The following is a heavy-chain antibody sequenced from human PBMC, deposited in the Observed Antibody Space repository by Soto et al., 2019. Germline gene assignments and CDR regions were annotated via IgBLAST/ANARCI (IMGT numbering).Heavy chain of an antibody. CDR3: ATTGRPPTVAGFYYFDY. V-gene: IGHV1-69*13. CDR1: GGTFSSYA. J-gene: IGHJ4*02. CDR2: IIPIFGTA. Sequence: ASVKVSCKASGGTFSSYAISWVRQAPGQGLEWMGGIIPIFGTANYAQKFQGRVTITADESTSTAYMELSSLRSEDTAVYYCATTGRPPTVAGFYYFDYWGQGTLVTVSS. D-gene: IGHD6-19*01.